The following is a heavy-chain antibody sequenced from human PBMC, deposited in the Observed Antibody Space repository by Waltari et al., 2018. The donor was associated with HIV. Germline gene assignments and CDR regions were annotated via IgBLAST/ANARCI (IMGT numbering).Heavy chain of an antibody. Sequence: QVQLQQWGAGLLKPSETLSLTCAVYGGSLSQNFWSWIRQLPGKGLEWIGEINQSGNTRYNPSLKSRVTTSVYTSKKQFSLKLRAVTAADTAMYYCARVFGGGHFDSWGQG. V-gene: IGHV4-34*02. J-gene: IGHJ4*02. CDR2: INQSGNT. CDR3: ARVFGGGHFDS. D-gene: IGHD3-10*01. CDR1: GGSLSQNF.